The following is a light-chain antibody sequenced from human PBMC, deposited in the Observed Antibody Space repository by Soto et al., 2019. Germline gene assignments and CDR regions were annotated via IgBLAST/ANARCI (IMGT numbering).Light chain of an antibody. CDR3: SSFADNYNYV. Sequence: QSALTQPPSASGSPGQSVTISCTGTSSDVGAYSYVSWYQQHPGKAPKLMIYEVSKRPSGVPDRFSGSKSGNAASLTISGLQAEDEAEYYCSSFADNYNYVFGTGTKLTVL. J-gene: IGLJ1*01. CDR1: SSDVGAYSY. V-gene: IGLV2-8*01. CDR2: EVS.